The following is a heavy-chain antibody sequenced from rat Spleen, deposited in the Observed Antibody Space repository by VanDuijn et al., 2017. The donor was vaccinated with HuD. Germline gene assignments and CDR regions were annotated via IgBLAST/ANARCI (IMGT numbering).Heavy chain of an antibody. CDR1: GFTFSDYY. V-gene: IGHV5-29*01. CDR3: ARRHYGYTDYFDS. J-gene: IGHJ2*01. D-gene: IGHD1-11*01. Sequence: EVQLVESDGGLVQPGRSLKLSCAASGFTFSDYYMAWVRQAPTKGLEWVATISYDGFNTYYRDSVKGRFTISRDNAKSTLSLQMDSLRSEDTATYYCARRHYGYTDYFDSWGQGVMVTVSS. CDR2: ISYDGFNT.